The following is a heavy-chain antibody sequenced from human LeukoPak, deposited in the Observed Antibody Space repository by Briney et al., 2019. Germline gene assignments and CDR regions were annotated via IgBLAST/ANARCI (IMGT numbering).Heavy chain of an antibody. J-gene: IGHJ4*02. V-gene: IGHV4-39*01. Sequence: SETLSLTCTVSGGSISSSSYYWGWIRQPPGKGLEWIGSIYYSGSTYYNPSLKSRVTISVDTSENQFSLKLSSVTAADTAVYYCARQAVAGTDYFDYWGQGTLVTVSS. CDR2: IYYSGST. CDR1: GGSISSSSYY. D-gene: IGHD6-19*01. CDR3: ARQAVAGTDYFDY.